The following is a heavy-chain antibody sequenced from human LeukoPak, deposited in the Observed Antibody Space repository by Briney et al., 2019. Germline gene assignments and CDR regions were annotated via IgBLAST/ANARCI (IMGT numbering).Heavy chain of an antibody. Sequence: GGSRRVSCAAPGFTFTIYARSWGRQAPGKGLKWVSTIIVGGGSTHYADSVKGRFTISRDNSKNTLYLQMNSLRAEDTAVYYCAKDRPASGPWGYYYVMDVWGQGTTVTVFS. CDR2: IIVGGGST. V-gene: IGHV3-23*01. J-gene: IGHJ6*02. D-gene: IGHD1-26*01. CDR3: AKDRPASGPWGYYYVMDV. CDR1: GFTFTIYA.